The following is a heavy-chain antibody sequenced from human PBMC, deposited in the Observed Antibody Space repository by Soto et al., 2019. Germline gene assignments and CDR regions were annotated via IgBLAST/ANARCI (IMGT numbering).Heavy chain of an antibody. J-gene: IGHJ6*02. CDR2: ISFDGKNK. D-gene: IGHD1-26*01. CDR3: ARDRWEQAPPRYYYGMDV. Sequence: GGSLRLSCVVSGFTFSSSAINWVRQAPGKGLEWVAVISFDGKNKYYGDSVEGRFTVSRENFNNTVYLQMNSLRGEDTAVYFCARDRWEQAPPRYYYGMDVWGQGTTVTVSS. V-gene: IGHV3-30*03. CDR1: GFTFSSSA.